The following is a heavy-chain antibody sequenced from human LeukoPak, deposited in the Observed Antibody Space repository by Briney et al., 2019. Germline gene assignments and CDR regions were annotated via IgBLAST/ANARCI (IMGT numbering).Heavy chain of an antibody. J-gene: IGHJ4*02. D-gene: IGHD3-10*01. Sequence: PTETLSLTCTVSGDSISSSYWSWLRQPPGKGLEWIGYVYYTGSSYYNPSLKSRATTSIDMSKNQFSLKLTSMTAADTAVYYCAGYGSGSYYKAFDFWGQGILVTVSS. CDR1: GDSISSSY. V-gene: IGHV4-59*01. CDR3: AGYGSGSYYKAFDF. CDR2: VYYTGSS.